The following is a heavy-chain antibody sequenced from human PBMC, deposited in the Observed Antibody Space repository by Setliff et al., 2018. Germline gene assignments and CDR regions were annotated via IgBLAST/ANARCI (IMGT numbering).Heavy chain of an antibody. CDR1: DFTFSSYG. CDR2: IRWGGTRK. D-gene: IGHD1-7*01. J-gene: IGHJ4*02. V-gene: IGHV3-30*02. CDR3: AKPQVELRWGFES. Sequence: LRLSCAASDFTFSSYGMHWVRQAPGKGLEWVAFIRWGGTRKDYTDSVKGRFTMFRDGSKNTLYLQMTSLRAEDTAVYYCAKPQVELRWGFESWGQGTPVTVSS.